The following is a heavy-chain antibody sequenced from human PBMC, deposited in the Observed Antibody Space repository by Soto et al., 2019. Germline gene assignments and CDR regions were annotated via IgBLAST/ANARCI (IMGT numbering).Heavy chain of an antibody. CDR2: FLASGGNT. J-gene: IGHJ4*02. CDR1: GYSFFSYY. D-gene: IGHD3-3*02. CDR3: ARGGATIFGVIDS. V-gene: IGHV1-46*01. Sequence: ASVKVSCKASGYSFFSYYIHWVRQAPGQGLEWMGRFLASGGNTFYAQRFRGRVSMTRDTSSTNTVSLELISLTSDDTAVYYCARGGATIFGVIDSWGQGTRVTVSS.